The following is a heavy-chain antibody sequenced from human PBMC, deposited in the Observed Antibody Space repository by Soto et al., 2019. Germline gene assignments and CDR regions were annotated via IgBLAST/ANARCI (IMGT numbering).Heavy chain of an antibody. J-gene: IGHJ4*02. V-gene: IGHV2-5*02. CDR3: AHSQYTSSWYALDF. CDR2: IYWDDDK. D-gene: IGHD6-13*01. CDR1: GFSLSTSGVG. Sequence: QITLKESGPTLVKPTQTLTLTCTFSGFSLSTSGVGVGWIRQPPGKALEWLALIYWDDDKGYSPSLKSRLTTTKDSSKSQVVLTMTNMDPVDTATYYCAHSQYTSSWYALDFWGQGTLVTVSS.